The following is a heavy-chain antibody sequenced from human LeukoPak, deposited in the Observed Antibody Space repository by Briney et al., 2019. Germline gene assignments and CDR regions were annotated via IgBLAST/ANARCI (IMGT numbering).Heavy chain of an antibody. CDR1: GFSFDDYA. CDR3: AKGYSSSWSLPFGY. D-gene: IGHD6-13*01. Sequence: GGSLRLSCAASGFSFDDYAMHWVRQAPGKGLEWVSGTSWNSGSIGYADSVKGRFTISKDNVKNSPYLHMNTLRAEDTAFYYCAKGYSSSWSLPFGYWGQGTLVTVSS. CDR2: TSWNSGSI. J-gene: IGHJ4*02. V-gene: IGHV3-9*01.